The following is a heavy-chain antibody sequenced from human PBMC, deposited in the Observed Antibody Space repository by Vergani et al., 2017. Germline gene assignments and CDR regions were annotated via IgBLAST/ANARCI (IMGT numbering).Heavy chain of an antibody. CDR2: IYHSGST. V-gene: IGHV4-38-2*01. D-gene: IGHD3-10*01. Sequence: QVQLQESGPGLVKPSETLSLTCAVPGYSISSGYYWGWIRQPPGKGLEWIGSIYHSGSTYYNPSLKSRVTISVDTSKNQFSLKLSSVTAANTAVYYCARQVGQGRDGMDVWGQGTTVTVSS. J-gene: IGHJ6*02. CDR1: GYSISSGYY. CDR3: ARQVGQGRDGMDV.